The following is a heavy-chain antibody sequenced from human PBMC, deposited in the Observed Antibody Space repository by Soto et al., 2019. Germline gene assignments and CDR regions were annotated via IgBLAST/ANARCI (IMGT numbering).Heavy chain of an antibody. CDR1: GGSISSYY. D-gene: IGHD6-19*01. V-gene: IGHV4-59*08. CDR3: ARQAVADDLNFDY. J-gene: IGHJ4*02. Sequence: PSETLSLTCTVSGGSISSYYWSWIRQPPGKGLEWIGYIYYSGSTNYNPSLKSRVTISVDTSKNQFSLKLSSVTAADTAVYYCARQAVADDLNFDYWGQGTLVTVSS. CDR2: IYYSGST.